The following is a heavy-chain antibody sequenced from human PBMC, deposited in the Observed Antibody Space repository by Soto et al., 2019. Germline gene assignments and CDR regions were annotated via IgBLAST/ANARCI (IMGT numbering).Heavy chain of an antibody. J-gene: IGHJ4*02. CDR3: AREGHGDYEGGTFFDY. CDR1: GGTFSSYA. D-gene: IGHD4-17*01. V-gene: IGHV1-69*01. CDR2: IIPIFGTA. Sequence: QVQLVQSGAEVKKPGSSVKVSCKASGGTFSSYAISWVRQAPGQGLEWMGGIIPIFGTANYAQKFQGRVTITADESTSTAYMELSNLRSEDTAVYYCAREGHGDYEGGTFFDYWGQGTLVTVSS.